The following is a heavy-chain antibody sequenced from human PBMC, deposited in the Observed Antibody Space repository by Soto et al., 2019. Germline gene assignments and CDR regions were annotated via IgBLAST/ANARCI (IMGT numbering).Heavy chain of an antibody. D-gene: IGHD2-2*01. Sequence: QVQLVQSGAEVKKPGSSVKVSYKASGGTFSSYTISWVRQAPGQGLEWMGRIIPILGIANYAQKFQGRVTITADKSTSTAYMELSSLRSEDTAVYYCAREVEDCSSTSCYVDYWGQGTLVTVSS. V-gene: IGHV1-69*08. CDR1: GGTFSSYT. CDR2: IIPILGIA. J-gene: IGHJ4*02. CDR3: AREVEDCSSTSCYVDY.